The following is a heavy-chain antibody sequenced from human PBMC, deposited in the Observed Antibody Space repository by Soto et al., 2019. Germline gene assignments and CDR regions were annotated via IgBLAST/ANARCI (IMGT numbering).Heavy chain of an antibody. V-gene: IGHV4-39*07. CDR3: ARDHLNVNTASGDYYGMDV. CDR2: IYYSGST. J-gene: IGHJ6*02. CDR1: GGSISSSSYY. Sequence: SETLSLTCTVSGGSISSSSYYWGWIRQPPGKGLEWIGSIYYSGSTYYNPSLKSRVAMSVDTSNNRFSLRLSSVTAADTAVYYCARDHLNVNTASGDYYGMDVWGQGTTVTVSS. D-gene: IGHD5-18*01.